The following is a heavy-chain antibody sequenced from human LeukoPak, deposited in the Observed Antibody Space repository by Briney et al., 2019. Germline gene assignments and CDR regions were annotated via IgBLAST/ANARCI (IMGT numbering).Heavy chain of an antibody. CDR2: IKTDGSEK. CDR3: ARDPTDILTGSFDY. CDR1: GFTFSNYW. Sequence: GGSLRLSCEGSGFTFSNYWMGWVRQAPGKGLQWVANIKTDGSEKYYVDSVKGRFTISRDNAKNSLYLQMNSLRAEDTAVYYCARDPTDILTGSFDYWGQGTLVTVSS. J-gene: IGHJ4*02. D-gene: IGHD3-9*01. V-gene: IGHV3-7*01.